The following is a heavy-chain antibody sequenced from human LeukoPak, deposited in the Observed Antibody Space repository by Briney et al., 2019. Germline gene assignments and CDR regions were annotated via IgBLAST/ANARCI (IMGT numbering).Heavy chain of an antibody. CDR2: IIPILGIA. V-gene: IGHV1-69*04. Sequence: ASVKVSCKASGGTFSSYAISWVRQAPGQGLEWMERIIPILGIANYAQKFQGRVTITADKSTSTAYMELSSLRSEDTAVYYCARDRDYYDSSGYTDAFDIWGQGTMVTVSS. J-gene: IGHJ3*02. CDR1: GGTFSSYA. CDR3: ARDRDYYDSSGYTDAFDI. D-gene: IGHD3-22*01.